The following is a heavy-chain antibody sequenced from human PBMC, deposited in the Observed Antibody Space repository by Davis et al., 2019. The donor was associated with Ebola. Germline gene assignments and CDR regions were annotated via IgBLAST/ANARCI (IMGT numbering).Heavy chain of an antibody. CDR3: AKDRGVNYDFWSASYGMDV. CDR2: ISGSGGST. V-gene: IGHV3-23*01. D-gene: IGHD3-3*01. Sequence: GESLKISCAASGFTFSSYAMSWVRQAPGKGLEWVSAISGSGGSTYYADSVKGRFTISRDNSKNTLYLQMNSLRAEDTAVYYCAKDRGVNYDFWSASYGMDVWGQGTTVTVSS. J-gene: IGHJ6*02. CDR1: GFTFSSYA.